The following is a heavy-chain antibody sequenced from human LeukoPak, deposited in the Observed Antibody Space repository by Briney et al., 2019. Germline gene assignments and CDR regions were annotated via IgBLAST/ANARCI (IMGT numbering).Heavy chain of an antibody. V-gene: IGHV4-31*03. CDR3: ARGSGGVTYYYDSSGYSLFDY. D-gene: IGHD3-22*01. CDR1: GGSISSGGYY. CDR2: IYYSGST. J-gene: IGHJ4*02. Sequence: SQTLSLTCTVSGGSISSGGYYWSWIRQHPGKGLEWIGYIYYSGSTYYNPSLKSRVTISVDTPKNQFSLKLSSVTAADTAVYYCARGSGGVTYYYDSSGYSLFDYWGQGTLVTVSS.